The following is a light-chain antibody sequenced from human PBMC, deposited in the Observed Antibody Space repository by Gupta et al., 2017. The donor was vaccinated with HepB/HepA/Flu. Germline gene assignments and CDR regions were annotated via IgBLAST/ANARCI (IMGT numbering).Light chain of an antibody. CDR3: QRYNNSPTWT. J-gene: IGKJ1*01. CDR2: GAS. V-gene: IGKV3-20*01. CDR1: QSVTSY. Sequence: EIVLTQSPGTLSLSPGERATLSCRASQSVTSYLAWYQQKPGQAPRLLIYGASSRATGIPDRFSGSGSGTDFTLTISRREPEDFAVYYCQRYNNSPTWTFGQGTKVEIK.